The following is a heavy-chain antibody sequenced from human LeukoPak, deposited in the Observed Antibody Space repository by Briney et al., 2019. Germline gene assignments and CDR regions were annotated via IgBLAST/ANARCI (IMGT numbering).Heavy chain of an antibody. V-gene: IGHV3-11*03. Sequence: GGSLRLSCAASGFTFSDYFMSWVRQAPGKGLEWLSYINGRGTYIDYAESLKGRITISRDNAQNSLYLQMNSLRAEDTAVYYCANYGSSWYGNTDYWGQGTLVTVSS. CDR1: GFTFSDYF. CDR3: ANYGSSWYGNTDY. CDR2: INGRGTYI. J-gene: IGHJ4*02. D-gene: IGHD6-13*01.